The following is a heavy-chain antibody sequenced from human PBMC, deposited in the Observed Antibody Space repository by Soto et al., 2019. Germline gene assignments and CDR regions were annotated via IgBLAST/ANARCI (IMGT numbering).Heavy chain of an antibody. CDR2: IYPGDSDT. D-gene: IGHD6-6*01. CDR1: GYSFTSYW. V-gene: IGHV5-51*01. Sequence: GESLKISCKGSGYSFTSYWIGWVRQMPGKGLEWMGIIYPGDSDTRYSPSFQGQVTISADKSISTAYLQWSSLKASDTAMYYCARRRRSSSGRDLAYYYYYMDVWGKGTTVTVSS. CDR3: ARRRRSSSGRDLAYYYYYMDV. J-gene: IGHJ6*03.